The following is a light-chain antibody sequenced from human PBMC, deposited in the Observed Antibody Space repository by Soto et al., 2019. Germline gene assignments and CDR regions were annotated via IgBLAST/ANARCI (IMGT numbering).Light chain of an antibody. CDR3: LQDINYPWT. J-gene: IGKJ1*01. CDR1: QSISSY. CDR2: DAS. V-gene: IGKV1-39*01. Sequence: DIQMTQSPSSLSASVGDRFTITCRASQSISSYLNWYQQKPGQAPRLLIYDASSRATGIPDRFSGGGSGTDFTLTISRLEPEDSATYYCLQDINYPWTFGQGTKVDIK.